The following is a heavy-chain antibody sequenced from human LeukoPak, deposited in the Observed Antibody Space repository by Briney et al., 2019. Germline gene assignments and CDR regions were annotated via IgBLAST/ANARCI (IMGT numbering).Heavy chain of an antibody. V-gene: IGHV1-18*01. D-gene: IGHD6-19*01. CDR1: GYTFTSYG. CDR2: ISAYNGNT. J-gene: IGHJ6*03. Sequence: GASVKVSCKASGYTFTSYGISWVRQAPGQGLEWMGWISAYNGNTNYAQKLQGRVTMTTDTSTSTAYMELRSLRSDDTAVYYCAREEYSSGWTQHYYYMDVWGKGTTVTISS. CDR3: AREEYSSGWTQHYYYMDV.